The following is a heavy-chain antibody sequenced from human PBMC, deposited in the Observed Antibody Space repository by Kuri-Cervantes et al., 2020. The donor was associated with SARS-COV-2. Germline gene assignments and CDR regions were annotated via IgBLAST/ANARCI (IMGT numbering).Heavy chain of an antibody. CDR3: ARGKWSSSSPLDY. J-gene: IGHJ4*02. CDR2: IYYSGST. Sequence: GSLRLSCTVSGGSISSGDYYWSWIRQPPGKGLEWIGYIYYSGSTNYNPSLKSRVTISVDTSKNQFSLKLSSVTAADTAVYYCARGKWSSSSPLDYWGQGTLVTVSS. V-gene: IGHV4-61*08. CDR1: GGSISSGDYY. D-gene: IGHD6-6*01.